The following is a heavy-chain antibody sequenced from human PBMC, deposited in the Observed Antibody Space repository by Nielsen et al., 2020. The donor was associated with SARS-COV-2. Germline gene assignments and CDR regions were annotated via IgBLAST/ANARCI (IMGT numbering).Heavy chain of an antibody. CDR1: GFTFSDYA. J-gene: IGHJ6*02. Sequence: GESLKISCAASGFTFSDYAMAWVRQAPGKGLEWVSAIRNSGGTTYYADSVKGRCTTSRDNSKNTLYLQMNSLRVEDTAVYYCVKWVQLALGYYYHGMDVWGQGTTVTVSS. D-gene: IGHD6-6*01. V-gene: IGHV3-23*01. CDR3: VKWVQLALGYYYHGMDV. CDR2: IRNSGGTT.